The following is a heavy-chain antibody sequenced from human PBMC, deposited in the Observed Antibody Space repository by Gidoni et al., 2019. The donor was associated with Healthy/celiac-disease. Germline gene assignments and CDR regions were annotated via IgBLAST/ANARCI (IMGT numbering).Heavy chain of an antibody. Sequence: EMQLLESGGGLGQPGGSLGRCCAASGFTFSSYAMSWCRQAPGKGIEGVYAFRGSVGSTYYADPVKGRFTISRDNSKNPLYLQMNRLRAEDTAVYYCAKDSGRPQLLLRAGYWGQGTLVTVSS. V-gene: IGHV3-23*01. D-gene: IGHD6-6*01. J-gene: IGHJ4*02. CDR3: AKDSGRPQLLLRAGY. CDR1: GFTFSSYA. CDR2: FRGSVGST.